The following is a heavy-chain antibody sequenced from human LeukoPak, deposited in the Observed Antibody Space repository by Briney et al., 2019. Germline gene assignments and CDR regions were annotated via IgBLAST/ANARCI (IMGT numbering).Heavy chain of an antibody. CDR3: ARGRPEYSSSSHYYYGMDV. D-gene: IGHD6-6*01. CDR1: GYTFTGYY. J-gene: IGHJ6*02. CDR2: INPNSGGT. Sequence: ASVKVSCKASGYTFTGYYTHWVRQAPGHGLEWMGWINPNSGGTNYAQKFQGWVTVTRDTSISTAYMELSRLRSDDTAVYYCARGRPEYSSSSHYYYGMDVWGQGTTVTVSS. V-gene: IGHV1-2*04.